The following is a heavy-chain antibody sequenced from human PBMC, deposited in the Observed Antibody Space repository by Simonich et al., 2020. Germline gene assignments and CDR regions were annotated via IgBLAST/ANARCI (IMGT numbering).Heavy chain of an antibody. D-gene: IGHD6-13*01. J-gene: IGHJ4*02. V-gene: IGHV1-2*02. CDR2: INPNRGGT. CDR3: ARGASIAAAGTID. Sequence: QVQLVQSGAEVKKPGASVQVSCKASGYTFTGYYMHWVRQAPGQGLEWRGGINPNRGGTNYAQKFQGRVTMTRDTSISTAYMELSRLRSDDTAVYYCARGASIAAAGTIDWGQGTLVTVSS. CDR1: GYTFTGYY.